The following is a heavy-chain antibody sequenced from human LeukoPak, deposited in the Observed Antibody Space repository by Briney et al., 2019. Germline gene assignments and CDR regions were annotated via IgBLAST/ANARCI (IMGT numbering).Heavy chain of an antibody. CDR1: GFSINSYS. CDR3: AKDSNGWYQRGSNYFDY. Sequence: GGSLRLSCAASGFSINSYSMTWVRQAPGKGLEWVSTISSSGGYIYYADSVKGRFTISRDNSKNTLYLQMNSLRAEDTAEYYCAKDSNGWYQRGSNYFDYWGQGTLVTVSS. D-gene: IGHD6-19*01. J-gene: IGHJ4*02. V-gene: IGHV3-21*04. CDR2: ISSSGGYI.